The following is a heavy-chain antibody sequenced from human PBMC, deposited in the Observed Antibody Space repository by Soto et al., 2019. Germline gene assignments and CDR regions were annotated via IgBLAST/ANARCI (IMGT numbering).Heavy chain of an antibody. D-gene: IGHD3-22*01. CDR3: ARGVAYDESGHYLRLGCDY. Sequence: RILSYEASGXTCDVQSMKWVRQVPGRGPQWDASITSHSVYIWYADSVRGRFTISRDNAKKSVYLQLSGLRDDDTAVYYCARGVAYDESGHYLRLGCDYWGQGALVTVSS. CDR2: ITSHSVYI. V-gene: IGHV3-21*01. J-gene: IGHJ4*02. CDR1: GXTCDVQS.